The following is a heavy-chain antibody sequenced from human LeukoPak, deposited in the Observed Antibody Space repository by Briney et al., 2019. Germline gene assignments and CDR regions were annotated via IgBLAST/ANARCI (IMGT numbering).Heavy chain of an antibody. D-gene: IGHD3-22*01. V-gene: IGHV3-23*01. CDR2: VGGSGASK. J-gene: IGHJ5*02. CDR1: GFTFSNYA. CDR3: ARDLSDSSGTNWFDP. Sequence: GGSLRLSCAASGFTFSNYAMTWVRQAPGKGLEWVSAVGGSGASKWYADSVKGRFTISRDNSHNTPYLQMNSLRAEDTAVYYCARDLSDSSGTNWFDPWGQGTLVTVSS.